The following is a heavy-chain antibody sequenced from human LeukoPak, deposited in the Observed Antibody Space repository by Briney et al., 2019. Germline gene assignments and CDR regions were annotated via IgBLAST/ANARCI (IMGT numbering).Heavy chain of an antibody. CDR3: ARAEAGYDILTGYPPYYYYYMDV. V-gene: IGHV1-69*05. CDR1: GGTFSSYT. J-gene: IGHJ6*03. Sequence: SVKVSCKASGGTFSSYTISWVRQAPGQGLEWMGGIIPIFGTANYAQKFQGRVTITTDESTSIAYMGLSSLRSEDTAVYYCARAEAGYDILTGYPPYYYYYMDVWGKGTTVTVSS. CDR2: IIPIFGTA. D-gene: IGHD3-9*01.